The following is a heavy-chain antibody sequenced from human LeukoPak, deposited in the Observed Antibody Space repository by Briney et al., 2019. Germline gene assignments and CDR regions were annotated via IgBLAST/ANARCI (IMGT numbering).Heavy chain of an antibody. CDR3: ARVNSSSLHPNFDY. V-gene: IGHV4-34*01. D-gene: IGHD2-2*01. Sequence: PSETLSLTRAVYGGSFSGYYWSWIRQPPGKGLEWIGEINHSGSTNYNPSLKSRVTISVDTSKNQFSLKLSSVTAADTAVYYCARVNSSSLHPNFDYWGQGTLVTVSS. CDR2: INHSGST. J-gene: IGHJ4*02. CDR1: GGSFSGYY.